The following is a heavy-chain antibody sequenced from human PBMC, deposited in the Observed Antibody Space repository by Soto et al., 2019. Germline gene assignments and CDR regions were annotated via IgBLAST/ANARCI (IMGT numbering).Heavy chain of an antibody. Sequence: GSLRLSCAASGFTFSSYEMNWVRQAPGKGLEWVSYISSSGSTIYYADSVKGRFTISRDNAKNSLYLQMNSLRAEDTAVYYCARVNPLGYILTPYYGMDVWGQGTTVTVSS. CDR2: ISSSGSTI. D-gene: IGHD3-9*01. J-gene: IGHJ6*02. CDR1: GFTFSSYE. CDR3: ARVNPLGYILTPYYGMDV. V-gene: IGHV3-48*03.